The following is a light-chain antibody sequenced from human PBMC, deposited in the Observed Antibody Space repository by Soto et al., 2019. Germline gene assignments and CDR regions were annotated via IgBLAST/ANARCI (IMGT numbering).Light chain of an antibody. CDR3: QQYGSSLYT. CDR1: QSVSSSY. V-gene: IGKV3-20*01. CDR2: GAS. Sequence: EIVLTQSPGTLSLSPGERATLSCRASQSVSSSYLAWYQQKPGQAPRLLIYGASSRATGIPDRFSGSGSGTDLTLTISRLEPEDFAMYYCQQYGSSLYTLGQGTKLEIK. J-gene: IGKJ2*01.